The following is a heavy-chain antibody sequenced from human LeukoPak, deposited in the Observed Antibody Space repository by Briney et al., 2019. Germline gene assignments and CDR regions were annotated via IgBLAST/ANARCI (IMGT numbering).Heavy chain of an antibody. CDR2: LIHTGGT. CDR1: SGSISSGTFY. V-gene: IGHV4-39*01. CDR3: ARRRPGYYDFWSGYQDY. Sequence: SETLSLTCTVSSGSISSGTFYWDWIRQTPGKGLEWIVSLIHTGGTYYNPSLRSRATTSVDTSKNQFSLKLHSVTAADTAMYYCARRRPGYYDFWSGYQDYWGQGTLVTVSS. D-gene: IGHD3-3*01. J-gene: IGHJ4*02.